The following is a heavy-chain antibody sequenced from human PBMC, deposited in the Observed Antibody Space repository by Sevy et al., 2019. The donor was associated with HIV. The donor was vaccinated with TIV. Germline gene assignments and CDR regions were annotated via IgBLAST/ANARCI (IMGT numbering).Heavy chain of an antibody. D-gene: IGHD6-13*01. CDR3: AKDRITAARFQH. CDR2: ISGSGGST. CDR1: GFIFSGYG. J-gene: IGHJ1*01. V-gene: IGHV3-23*01. Sequence: GGSLRLSCAASGFIFSGYGMSWVRQAPGQGLEWVPAISGSGGSTYYADSVKGRFTISRDTFRNTLYLQMNSLRAEDTAVYYCAKDRITAARFQHWGQGTLVTVSS.